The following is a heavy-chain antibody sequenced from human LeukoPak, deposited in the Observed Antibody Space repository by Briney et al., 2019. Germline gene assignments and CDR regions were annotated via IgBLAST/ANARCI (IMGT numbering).Heavy chain of an antibody. D-gene: IGHD2-2*01. CDR2: IYHSGST. J-gene: IGHJ4*02. Sequence: SETLSLTCAVSGYSISSGYDWGWIRQPPGKGLEWIGSIYHSGSTYYNPSLKSRVTISVDTSKNQFSLMLSSVTAADTAVYYCARHRYCSSTSCYRGYFDYWGQGTLVTVSS. CDR1: GYSISSGYD. CDR3: ARHRYCSSTSCYRGYFDY. V-gene: IGHV4-38-2*01.